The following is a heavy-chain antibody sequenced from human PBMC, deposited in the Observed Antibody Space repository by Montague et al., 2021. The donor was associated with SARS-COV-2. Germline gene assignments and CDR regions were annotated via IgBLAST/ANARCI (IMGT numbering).Heavy chain of an antibody. D-gene: IGHD3-16*01. CDR1: SGPLSAYY. J-gene: IGHJ4*02. V-gene: IGHV4-34*01. Sequence: SETLSLTCEVDSGPLSAYYWSWVRQPPGKGLEWIGEIHPYGHTSYNPSLMSRVTLSLGTSSNPFPLKLTSVTAADTAVYYWARGLDHNKGGDYWGQGTLVTVSS. CDR3: ARGLDHNKGGDY. CDR2: IHPYGHT.